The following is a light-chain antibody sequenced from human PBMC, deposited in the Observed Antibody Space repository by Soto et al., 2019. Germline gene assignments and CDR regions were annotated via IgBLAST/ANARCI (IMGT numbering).Light chain of an antibody. Sequence: EIVMTHSPATLSVSPGERATLSCRASQSVSNNLAWYQQKPGQAPRLLIYGASTRATAIPARFSGSGSGTDFTLTISSLQPEDFATYYCQQANSFPRTFGQGTKVEIK. V-gene: IGKV3-15*01. J-gene: IGKJ1*01. CDR3: QQANSFPRT. CDR2: GAS. CDR1: QSVSNN.